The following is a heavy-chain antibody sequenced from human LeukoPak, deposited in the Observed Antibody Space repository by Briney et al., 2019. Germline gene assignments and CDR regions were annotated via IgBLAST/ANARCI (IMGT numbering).Heavy chain of an antibody. CDR1: GFTFRSYS. Sequence: GGSLRLSSAASGFTFRSYSMNWVRQALGKGLGWVSSISSSSSYIYYADSVKGRFTISRDNAKNSLYLQMNSLRAEDTAVYYCARNIAAAGKGYYFDYWGQGTLVTVSS. J-gene: IGHJ4*02. V-gene: IGHV3-21*01. CDR2: ISSSSSYI. CDR3: ARNIAAAGKGYYFDY. D-gene: IGHD6-13*01.